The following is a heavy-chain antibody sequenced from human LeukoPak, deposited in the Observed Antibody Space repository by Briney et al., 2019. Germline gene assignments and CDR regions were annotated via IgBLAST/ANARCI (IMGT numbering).Heavy chain of an antibody. J-gene: IGHJ5*02. V-gene: IGHV4-39*07. CDR2: IYCSGST. CDR3: ARGDYDYLSGTYSFDL. D-gene: IGHD3-16*01. CDR1: GGSISSSSYY. Sequence: SETLSLTCTVSGGSISSSSYYWGWIRQPPGKGLEWIGSIYCSGSTYYNPSLKSRVTISVDTSKNQFSLKLSSVTAADTAVYYCARGDYDYLSGTYSFDLWGQGIRVTVSS.